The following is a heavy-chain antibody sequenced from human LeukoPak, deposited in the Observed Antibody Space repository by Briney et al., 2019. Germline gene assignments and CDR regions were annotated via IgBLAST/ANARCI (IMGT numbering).Heavy chain of an antibody. D-gene: IGHD6-13*01. V-gene: IGHV4-34*01. J-gene: IGHJ6*03. CDR2: INHSGST. CDR1: GGSFSGYY. CDR3: ARTTEAHSWRTRYYDYYMDV. Sequence: PSETLSLTCAVYGGSFSGYYWSWIRQPPGKGLEWIGEINHSGSTNYNPSLKSRVTISVDTSKNQFSLRLSSVTAADTAVYYCARTTEAHSWRTRYYDYYMDVWGKGTTVTVSS.